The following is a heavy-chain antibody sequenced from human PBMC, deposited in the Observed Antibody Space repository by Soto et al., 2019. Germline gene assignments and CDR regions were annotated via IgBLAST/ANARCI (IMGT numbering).Heavy chain of an antibody. V-gene: IGHV4-39*01. D-gene: IGHD6-13*01. J-gene: IGHJ4*02. CDR3: ARQWRTSSSWYIDY. CDR2: IYYSGST. CDR1: GDSISSNNYY. Sequence: SETLSLTCTVSGDSISSNNYYWGWIRQPPGEGLEWIGSIYYSGSTFYNPSLKSRVTISVDTSKKQFSLNLSSVTAADTAVYYCARQWRTSSSWYIDYWGQGALVTVSS.